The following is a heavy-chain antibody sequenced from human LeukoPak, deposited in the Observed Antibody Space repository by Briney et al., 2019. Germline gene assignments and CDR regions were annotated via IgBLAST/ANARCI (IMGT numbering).Heavy chain of an antibody. V-gene: IGHV4-4*02. J-gene: IGHJ4*02. Sequence: SETLSLTCAVSGASVNSNNWWTWVRQPPGKGLEWIAEIHQSGITSYNPSLKSRVTISLDKSNNHFSLKLTSVTAADTAVYYCARGFYFDYWGPGALVTVSS. CDR1: GASVNSNNW. CDR2: IHQSGIT. CDR3: ARGFYFDY.